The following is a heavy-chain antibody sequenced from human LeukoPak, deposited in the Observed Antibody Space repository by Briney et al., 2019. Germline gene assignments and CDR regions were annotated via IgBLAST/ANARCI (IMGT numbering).Heavy chain of an antibody. D-gene: IGHD6-19*01. CDR2: IYYSGST. J-gene: IGHJ1*01. CDR3: ARAVAGIPSAPEYFQH. CDR1: GGSISSYY. Sequence: SETLSLTCTVSGGSISSYYWSWIRQPPGKGLEWIGYIYYSGSTNYNPSLKSRVTISVDTSKNQFSLKLSSVTAADTAVYYCARAVAGIPSAPEYFQHWGQGTLVTVSS. V-gene: IGHV4-59*01.